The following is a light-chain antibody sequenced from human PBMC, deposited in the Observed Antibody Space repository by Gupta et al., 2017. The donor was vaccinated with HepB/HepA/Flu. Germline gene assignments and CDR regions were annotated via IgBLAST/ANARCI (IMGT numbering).Light chain of an antibody. CDR2: GAS. J-gene: IGKJ1*01. V-gene: IGKV3-15*01. CDR3: QQYNNWPTWT. CDR1: QSVSSN. Sequence: VMTQSPATLSVSPGERATLSCRASQSVSSNLAWYQQKPGQAPRLLIYGASTRATGIPARLSGSGSGTEFTLTISSLQSEDFAVYYCQQYNNWPTWTFGQGTKVEIK.